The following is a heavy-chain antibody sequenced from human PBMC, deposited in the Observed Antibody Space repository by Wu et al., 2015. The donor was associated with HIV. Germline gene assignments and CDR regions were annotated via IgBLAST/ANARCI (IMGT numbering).Heavy chain of an antibody. CDR1: GYSFTIHN. CDR2: IHPNSGNT. D-gene: IGHD3-16*01. CDR3: TRGAGPAYRGNWFEP. Sequence: QVHLVQSGAEVKKPGASVKVSCKTSGYSFTIHNIHWVRQAPGQGLEWVGWIHPNSGNTGFARNFQGRVIITRDSSVSTAYMEIKNLTSDDTAVYFCTRGAGPAYRGNWFEPWAREPWSPSP. V-gene: IGHV1-8*01. J-gene: IGHJ5*02.